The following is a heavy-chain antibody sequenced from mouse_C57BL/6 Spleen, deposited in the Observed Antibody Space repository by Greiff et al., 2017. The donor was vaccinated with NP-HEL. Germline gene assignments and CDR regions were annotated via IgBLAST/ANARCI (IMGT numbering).Heavy chain of an antibody. CDR3: ARSLYYGSLMDY. V-gene: IGHV14-3*01. Sequence: VQLQQSVAELVRPGASVKLSCTASGFNIKNTYMPWVKQRPEQGLEWIGRIAPANGNTKYAPKFQGKATITADTSSNTAYLQLSSLTSEDTAIYYCARSLYYGSLMDYWGQGTSVTVSS. D-gene: IGHD1-1*01. CDR1: GFNIKNTY. J-gene: IGHJ4*01. CDR2: IAPANGNT.